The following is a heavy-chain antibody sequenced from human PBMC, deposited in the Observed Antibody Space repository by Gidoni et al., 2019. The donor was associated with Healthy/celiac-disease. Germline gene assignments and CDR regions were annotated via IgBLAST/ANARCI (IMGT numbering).Heavy chain of an antibody. V-gene: IGHV3-23*01. Sequence: EVQLLASVGGLVQPGGSLRLSCAASGFTFSSYAMNWVRQAPGKGLEWVSAISGSGGSTYYADSVKGRFTISRDNSKNTLYLQMNSLRAEDTAVYYCAKLSGYIVVVPAAIIEGFDYWGQGTLVTVSS. CDR2: ISGSGGST. CDR3: AKLSGYIVVVPAAIIEGFDY. CDR1: GFTFSSYA. J-gene: IGHJ4*02. D-gene: IGHD2-2*02.